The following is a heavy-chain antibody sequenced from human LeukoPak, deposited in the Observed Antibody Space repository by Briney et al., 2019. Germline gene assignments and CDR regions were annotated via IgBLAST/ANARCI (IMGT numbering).Heavy chain of an antibody. D-gene: IGHD3-10*01. V-gene: IGHV3-74*01. CDR1: RFSFSNYW. CDR3: VVDLSGSADY. CDR2: TNEHGTII. J-gene: IGHJ4*02. Sequence: GESLRLSCAASRFSFSNYWFHWVRQAPGEGLVWVSRTNEHGTIINYADSVRGRFTISRDNAKNTLYLQMNSLRTEDSALYYCVVDLSGSADYWGQGTLVTVSS.